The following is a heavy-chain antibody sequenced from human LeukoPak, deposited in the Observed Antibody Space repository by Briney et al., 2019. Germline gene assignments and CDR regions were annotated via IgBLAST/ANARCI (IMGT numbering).Heavy chain of an antibody. D-gene: IGHD2-15*01. Sequence: PSETLSLTCGVSGASVSSIGYSWSWIRQPPGRGLEWIGYIYQSGSASYNPSLQSRVTISIDKSKNQFSLKLSSVTAADTAVYYCARGYCSGITSCPFIWFDPWGQGALVTVSS. CDR2: IYQSGSA. CDR1: GASVSSIGYS. V-gene: IGHV4-30-2*01. CDR3: ARGYCSGITSCPFIWFDP. J-gene: IGHJ5*02.